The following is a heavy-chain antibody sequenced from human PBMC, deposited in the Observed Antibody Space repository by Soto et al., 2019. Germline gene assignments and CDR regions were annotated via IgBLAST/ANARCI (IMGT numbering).Heavy chain of an antibody. D-gene: IGHD2-15*01. Sequence: GGSLILSKAASGFTLSRYEMNWVRQAPGKGLEWVSYISTSGRTTYYADSVKGRFTISRDNAKNSVFLQMNSLRADDTAVYYCARDEEDIISLSYYAYVSAVSSKWTSVTVSS. J-gene: IGHJ6*04. CDR2: ISTSGRTT. CDR1: GFTLSRYE. V-gene: IGHV3-48*03. CDR3: ARDEEDIISLSYYAYVSAV.